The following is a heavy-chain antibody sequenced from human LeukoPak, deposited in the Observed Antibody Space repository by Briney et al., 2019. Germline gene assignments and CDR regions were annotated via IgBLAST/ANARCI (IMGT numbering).Heavy chain of an antibody. CDR3: ARESYCDTYYYYYGMDV. V-gene: IGHV3-33*08. CDR2: IWYDGSNK. CDR1: GFTVSAVSTKY. Sequence: PGGSLRLSCAASGFTVSAVSTKYMTWVRQAPGKGLEWVAVIWYDGSNKYYADSVKGRFTISRDNSKNTLYLQMNSLRAEDTAVYYCARESYCDTYYYYYGMDVWGQGTTVTVSS. D-gene: IGHD1-26*01. J-gene: IGHJ6*02.